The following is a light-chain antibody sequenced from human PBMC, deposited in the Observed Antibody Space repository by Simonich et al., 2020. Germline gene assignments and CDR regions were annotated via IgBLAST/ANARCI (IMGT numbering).Light chain of an antibody. CDR1: SIDVGGYNY. V-gene: IGLV2-14*01. CDR2: DVS. J-gene: IGLJ2*01. CDR3: SSYTSSSTSV. Sequence: QSALTQPASVSWSPGQSITISCTGTSIDVGGYNYVSWSQQHPGKAPKLMIYDVSKRPSWVSNRFAGSKSGNTASLTISGLQAEDEADYYCSSYTSSSTSVFGGGTKLTVL.